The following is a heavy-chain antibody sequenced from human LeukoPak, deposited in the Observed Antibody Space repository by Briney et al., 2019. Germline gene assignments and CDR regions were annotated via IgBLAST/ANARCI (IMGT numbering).Heavy chain of an antibody. CDR1: GFTFSSYE. J-gene: IGHJ3*02. Sequence: GGSLRLSCAASGFTFSSYEMNWVRQAPGKGLEWVSYISSSGSNIKYADSVKGRFTISRGNAKNSVYLQVNSLRAEDTAVYYCARDIKGHYQDAFDIWGQGTMVTVSS. V-gene: IGHV3-48*03. D-gene: IGHD2-2*01. CDR2: ISSSGSNI. CDR3: ARDIKGHYQDAFDI.